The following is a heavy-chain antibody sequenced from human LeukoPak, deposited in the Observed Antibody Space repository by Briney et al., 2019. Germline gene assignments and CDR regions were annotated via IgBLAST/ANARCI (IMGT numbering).Heavy chain of an antibody. CDR2: MYYRGRS. Sequence: SETLSLTCTVSGGSLSNYYWSWIRQPPGKGLEWIGYMYYRGRSNYNPSLKSRVTILVDTSKNQFSLRLTSVTAADTAVYYCARVSGSYYPGWFDPWGQGTLVTVSS. CDR3: ARVSGSYYPGWFDP. J-gene: IGHJ5*02. V-gene: IGHV4-59*01. D-gene: IGHD1-26*01. CDR1: GGSLSNYY.